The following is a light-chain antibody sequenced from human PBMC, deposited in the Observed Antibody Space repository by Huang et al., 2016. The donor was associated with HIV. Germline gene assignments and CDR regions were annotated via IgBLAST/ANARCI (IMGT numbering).Light chain of an antibody. Sequence: AIRITKSPSSLSASTGDKVSITCRASQDINTYLSWYQQKPGKPPSLLIYATSTVPSGVPSRFSGSGSGTDFTLTITHLQSEDFATYYCQQYYSFPLTFGQGSQVEV. J-gene: IGKJ1*01. CDR3: QQYYSFPLT. V-gene: IGKV1-8*01. CDR2: ATS. CDR1: QDINTY.